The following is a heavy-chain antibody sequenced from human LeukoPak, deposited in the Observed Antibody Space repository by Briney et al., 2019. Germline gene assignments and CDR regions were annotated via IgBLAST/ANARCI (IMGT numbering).Heavy chain of an antibody. V-gene: IGHV3-33*01. D-gene: IGHD3-9*01. Sequence: GGSLRLSCAASGFTFSSYGMHWVRQAPGKGLEWVAVIWYDGSNKYYADSVKGRFTISRDNSKNTLYLQMNSLRAEDTAVYYCAALGGGDTLTGYYLNDYWGQGTLITVSS. CDR1: GFTFSSYG. CDR2: IWYDGSNK. J-gene: IGHJ4*02. CDR3: AALGGGDTLTGYYLNDY.